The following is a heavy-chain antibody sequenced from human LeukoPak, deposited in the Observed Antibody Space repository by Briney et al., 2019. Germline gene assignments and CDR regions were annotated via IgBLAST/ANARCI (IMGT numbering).Heavy chain of an antibody. Sequence: SATLSLTCSVSGGSISLSYYYWGWLRQPPGKALEWIGSVYYSGTTSYNPSLKSRVTISVDMSKNHFSLRLSSVTAADTAMYYCARGTLYSGWSYYFDYWGQGSQVTVSS. CDR2: VYYSGTT. D-gene: IGHD6-19*01. CDR3: ARGTLYSGWSYYFDY. J-gene: IGHJ4*02. V-gene: IGHV4-39*07. CDR1: GGSISLSYYY.